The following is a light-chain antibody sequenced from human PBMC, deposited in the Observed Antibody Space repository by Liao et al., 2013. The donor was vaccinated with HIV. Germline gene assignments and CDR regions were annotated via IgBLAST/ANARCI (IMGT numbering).Light chain of an antibody. Sequence: SYELTQPPSVSVAPGKTATITCGGNDIETKSVHWYQQKPGQAPVVVIYFDDDRPSGIPERFSGSNSGNTATLTISGTQAMDEADYYCQAWDRNAGVFGTGTKVTVL. CDR3: QAWDRNAGV. V-gene: IGLV3-21*01. J-gene: IGLJ1*01. CDR2: FDD. CDR1: DIETKS.